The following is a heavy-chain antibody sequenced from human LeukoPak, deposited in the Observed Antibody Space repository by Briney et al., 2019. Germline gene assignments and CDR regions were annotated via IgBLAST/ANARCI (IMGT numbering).Heavy chain of an antibody. D-gene: IGHD3-10*01. V-gene: IGHV3-7*01. Sequence: TGGSLRLSCAASGFTFGTYWMTLVRQAPGKGLEWVANIRPDAGEKNYADSVKGRFTISRDNTRNSLYLQVNSLRVEDTASYYCARSGPIDYWGQGTLVTVSS. CDR2: IRPDAGEK. CDR3: ARSGPIDY. J-gene: IGHJ4*02. CDR1: GFTFGTYW.